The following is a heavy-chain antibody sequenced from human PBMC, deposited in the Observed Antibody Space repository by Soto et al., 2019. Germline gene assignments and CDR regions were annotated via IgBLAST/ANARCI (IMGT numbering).Heavy chain of an antibody. CDR1: GCTISSYY. D-gene: IGHD3-10*01. J-gene: IGHJ4*02. V-gene: IGHV4-59*01. Sequence: SETLSLTCPVSGCTISSYYWSWIRQPPGKGLEWIGYIYYSGSTNYNPSLKSRVTISVDTSKNQFSLKLSSVTAADTAVYYCASAGLPGVRFDYWGQGTLVTVSS. CDR2: IYYSGST. CDR3: ASAGLPGVRFDY.